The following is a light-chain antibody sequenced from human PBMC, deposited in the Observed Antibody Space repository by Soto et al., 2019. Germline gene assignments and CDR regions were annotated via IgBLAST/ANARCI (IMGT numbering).Light chain of an antibody. Sequence: EIVMTQSPGTLSVSPGERATLSCRASQSVSSNLAWYQQKPGQAPRLLIYGASTRATGIPARFSGSGSGTDFTLTISRLEPEDFAVYYCQQYGSSPLTFGGGTKVDIK. CDR1: QSVSSN. J-gene: IGKJ4*01. CDR3: QQYGSSPLT. CDR2: GAS. V-gene: IGKV3-20*01.